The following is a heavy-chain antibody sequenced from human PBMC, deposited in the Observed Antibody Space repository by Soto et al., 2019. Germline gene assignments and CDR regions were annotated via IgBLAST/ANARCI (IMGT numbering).Heavy chain of an antibody. CDR3: TPLGSGYYMRAFDI. V-gene: IGHV3-15*07. J-gene: IGHJ3*02. CDR1: GLTFSNAW. CDR2: IKSKTDGGTT. D-gene: IGHD3-22*01. Sequence: PGGSLRLSCAASGLTFSNAWMNWVRQAPGKGLEWVGRIKSKTDGGTTDYAAPVKGRFTISRDDSKNTLYLQMNSLKTEDTAVYYCTPLGSGYYMRAFDIWGQGTMVTVSS.